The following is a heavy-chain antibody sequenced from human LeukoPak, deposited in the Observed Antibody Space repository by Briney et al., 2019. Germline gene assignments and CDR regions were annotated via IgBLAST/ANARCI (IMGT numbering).Heavy chain of an antibody. D-gene: IGHD3-22*01. J-gene: IGHJ4*02. CDR2: INHSGST. CDR3: ARRRGSGYYYR. CDR1: GGSFSGYY. Sequence: SETLSLTCAVYGGSFSGYYWSWIRQPPGKGLEWIGEINHSGSTNYNPSLKSRVTISVDTSKNQFSLKLSSVTAADTAVYYCARRRGSGYYYRRGQGTLVTVSS. V-gene: IGHV4-34*01.